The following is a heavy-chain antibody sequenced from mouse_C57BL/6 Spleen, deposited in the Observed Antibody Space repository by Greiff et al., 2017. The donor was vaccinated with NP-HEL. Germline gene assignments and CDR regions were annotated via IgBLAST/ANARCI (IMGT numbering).Heavy chain of an antibody. CDR3: ASGSYAMDY. V-gene: IGHV2-6*01. Sequence: VQLQQSGPGLVAPSQSLSITCTVSGFSLTSYGVDWVRQSPGKGLEWLGVIWGVGSTNYNSALKSRLSISKDNSKSQVFLKMNSLQTDDTAMYYCASGSYAMDYWGQGTSVTVSS. J-gene: IGHJ4*01. CDR2: IWGVGST. CDR1: GFSLTSYG.